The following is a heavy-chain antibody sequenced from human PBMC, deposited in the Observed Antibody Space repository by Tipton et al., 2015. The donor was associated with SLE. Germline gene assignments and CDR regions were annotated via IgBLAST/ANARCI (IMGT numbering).Heavy chain of an antibody. CDR1: GGSVSSGAFY. Sequence: GLVKPSDTLSLTCIVSGGSVSSGAFYWGWIRQPPGKGLEWIGSLYYSGTTYYNTSLKSRVTISIDTSKNQFSLKLTSVAAADTAMYYCARIIRGVYYYYMDVWGKGTTVTVSS. CDR3: ARIIRGVYYYYMDV. D-gene: IGHD3-10*01. CDR2: LYYSGTT. V-gene: IGHV4-39*07. J-gene: IGHJ6*03.